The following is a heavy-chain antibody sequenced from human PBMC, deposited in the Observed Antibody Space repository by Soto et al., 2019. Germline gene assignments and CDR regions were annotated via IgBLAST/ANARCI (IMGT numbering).Heavy chain of an antibody. CDR2: IWYDGSNK. V-gene: IGHV3-33*01. D-gene: IGHD2-2*01. CDR1: GFTFSSYG. J-gene: IGHJ6*02. Sequence: QVQLVESGGGVVQPGRSLRLSCAASGFTFSSYGMHWVRQAPGKGLEWVAVIWYDGSNKYYADSVKGRFTISRDNSKNTRYLQMNSLRAEDTAVYYCARDKSRECPDVWGQGTTVTVSS. CDR3: ARDKSRECPDV.